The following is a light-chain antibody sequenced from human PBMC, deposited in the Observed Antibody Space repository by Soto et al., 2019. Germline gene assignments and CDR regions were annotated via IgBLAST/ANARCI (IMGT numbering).Light chain of an antibody. V-gene: IGKV1-27*01. CDR2: AAS. J-gene: IGKJ3*01. CDR1: QGISNY. CDR3: QKFNNDPRT. Sequence: SPSSLTASVGDRVTITCRASQGISNYLAWYQQKPGKVPKVLIYAASTLQSGVPSRFSGSGSGPDFTLTISSLQPEDVATYYCQKFNNDPRTFAPVTNVDIK.